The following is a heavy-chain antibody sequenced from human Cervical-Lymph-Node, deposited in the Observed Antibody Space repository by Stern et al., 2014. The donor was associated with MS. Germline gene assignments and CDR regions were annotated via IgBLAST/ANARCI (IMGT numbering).Heavy chain of an antibody. CDR3: ARDTSSPERSDW. J-gene: IGHJ4*02. CDR2: ITNVGST. CDR1: GFTVSRDY. V-gene: IGHV3-53*01. Sequence: VQLVESGGGVIQPGGSLRLSCTASGFTVSRDYMTWVRQAPGKGLEWVSLITNVGSTFYTDYVKVRFTISRDDSKNTVYLHMTSLRAEDTAMYYCARDTSSPERSDWWGQGTLVTVSS. D-gene: IGHD1-1*01.